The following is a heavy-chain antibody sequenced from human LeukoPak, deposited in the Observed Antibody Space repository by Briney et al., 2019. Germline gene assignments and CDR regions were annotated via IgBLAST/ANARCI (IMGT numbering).Heavy chain of an antibody. D-gene: IGHD5-18*01. CDR1: GFTFSSYA. Sequence: PGGSLRLSCAASGFTFSSYAMSWAREAPGKGLDWVSAISGSGGSTYYADSVKGRFTISRDNSKNTLYLQMNSLRAEDTAVYYCAKGYSYGYGLNRYFDYWGQGTLVTVSS. CDR2: ISGSGGST. J-gene: IGHJ4*02. V-gene: IGHV3-23*01. CDR3: AKGYSYGYGLNRYFDY.